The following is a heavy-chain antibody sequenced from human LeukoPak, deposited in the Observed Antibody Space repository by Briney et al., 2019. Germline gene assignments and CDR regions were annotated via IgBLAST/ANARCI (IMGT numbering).Heavy chain of an antibody. D-gene: IGHD2-2*01. CDR1: GFTFSSYA. CDR3: AKRGEYCSSTSCYEAADY. CDR2: ICGSGGSK. Sequence: PGGSLRLSCAASGFTFSSYAMSWVRQPPGKGLEWVSSICGSGGSKYYADSVKGRFTISRDNAKNSLYLQMNSLRAEDTAVYYCAKRGEYCSSTSCYEAADYWGQGTLVTVSS. V-gene: IGHV3-23*01. J-gene: IGHJ4*02.